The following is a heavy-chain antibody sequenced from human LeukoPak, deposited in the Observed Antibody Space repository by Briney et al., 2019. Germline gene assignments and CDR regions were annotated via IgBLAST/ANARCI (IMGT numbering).Heavy chain of an antibody. D-gene: IGHD3-3*01. CDR3: ARAAPIWSGYSAFDY. CDR2: IYYSGST. V-gene: IGHV4-59*01. Sequence: SETLSLTCTVSGGSISSYYWRWIRQPPGKGREWVGYIYYSGSTNYNPSLTSRVTISVATSKNQFSLKLSSVTAADTAVYYCARAAPIWSGYSAFDYWGQGTLVTVSS. CDR1: GGSISSYY. J-gene: IGHJ4*02.